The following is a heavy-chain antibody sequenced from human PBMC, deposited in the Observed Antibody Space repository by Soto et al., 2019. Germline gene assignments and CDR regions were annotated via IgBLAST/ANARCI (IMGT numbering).Heavy chain of an antibody. CDR2: VSKSDYT. D-gene: IGHD2-2*01. J-gene: IGHJ4*02. V-gene: IGHV3-21*01. CDR3: SREDSIIIPAVSDF. Sequence: PGGSLRLSCEVSGFNFKNYGINWVRQAPGKGLEWVSSVSKSDYTYYSDSVKGRFTISRDNAKNSVSLPMKTLRAEDTAVYYCSREDSIIIPAVSDFWGQGTLVTVSS. CDR1: GFNFKNYG.